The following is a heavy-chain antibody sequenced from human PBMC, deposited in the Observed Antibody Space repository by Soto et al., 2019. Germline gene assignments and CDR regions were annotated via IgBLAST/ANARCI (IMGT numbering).Heavy chain of an antibody. CDR3: ARDFYGGYTYGPGDY. Sequence: ASVKVSCKTSGYTFTYYALHWVRQAPGQRLEWMGWINTGNGNTKYSQKFQGRFTISRDNAKRSLYLQMNSLRAEDTAVYYCARDFYGGYTYGPGDYWGQGALVTVSS. CDR2: INTGNGNT. V-gene: IGHV1-3*04. D-gene: IGHD5-18*01. CDR1: GYTFTYYA. J-gene: IGHJ4*02.